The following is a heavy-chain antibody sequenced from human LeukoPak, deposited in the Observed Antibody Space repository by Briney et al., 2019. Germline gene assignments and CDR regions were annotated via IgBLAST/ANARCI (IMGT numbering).Heavy chain of an antibody. CDR1: GGSISSSSYY. V-gene: IGHV4-39*01. CDR2: IYYSGST. D-gene: IGHD3-16*01. J-gene: IGHJ4*02. CDR3: ARGLSNSRRTLLGLDY. Sequence: SETLSLTCTVSGGSISSSSYYWGWIRQPPGKGLEWIGSIYYSGSTYYNPSLKSRVTISVDTSKNQFSLTLSSVTAADTAVYYCARGLSNSRRTLLGLDYWGQGTLVTVSS.